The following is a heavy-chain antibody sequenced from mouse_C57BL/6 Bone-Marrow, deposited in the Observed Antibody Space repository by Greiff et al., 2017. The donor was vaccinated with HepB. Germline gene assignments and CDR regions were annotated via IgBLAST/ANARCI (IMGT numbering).Heavy chain of an antibody. CDR1: GFTFSNYW. V-gene: IGHV6-3*01. CDR3: FQLGRGYWYFDV. J-gene: IGHJ1*03. CDR2: IRLKSDNYAT. D-gene: IGHD4-1*02. Sequence: EVQGVESGGGLVQPGGSMKLSCVASGFTFSNYWMNWVRQSPEKGLEWVAQIRLKSDNYATHYAESVKGRFTISRDDSKSSVYLQMNNLRAEDTGIYYCFQLGRGYWYFDVWGTGTTVTVSS.